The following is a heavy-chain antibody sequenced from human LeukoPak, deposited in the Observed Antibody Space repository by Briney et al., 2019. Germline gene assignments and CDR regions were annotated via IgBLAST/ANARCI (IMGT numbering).Heavy chain of an antibody. V-gene: IGHV1-46*01. CDR3: ARPTARDAFDI. Sequence: ASVKVSCKASGGTFSSYAISWVRQAPGQGLEWMGIINPSGGSTSYAQKFQGRVTMTRDTSTSTVYMELSSLRSEDTAVYYCARPTARDAFDIWGQGTMVTVSS. CDR2: INPSGGST. D-gene: IGHD2-21*02. CDR1: GGTFSSYA. J-gene: IGHJ3*02.